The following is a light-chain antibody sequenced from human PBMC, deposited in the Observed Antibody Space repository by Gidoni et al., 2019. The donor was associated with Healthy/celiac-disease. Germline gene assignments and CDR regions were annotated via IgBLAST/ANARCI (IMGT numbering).Light chain of an antibody. CDR1: SRDVGGYNY. V-gene: IGLV2-14*01. CDR2: EVS. J-gene: IGLJ2*01. CDR3: SSYTSSSTLV. Sequence: QSALHQPASVSGSPGQSITIDCTGTSRDVGGYNYVSWYHQHPGKAPKLMIYEVSNRPSGVSNRFSGSKSGNTASLTISGLQAEDEADYYCSSYTSSSTLVFGGGTKLTVL.